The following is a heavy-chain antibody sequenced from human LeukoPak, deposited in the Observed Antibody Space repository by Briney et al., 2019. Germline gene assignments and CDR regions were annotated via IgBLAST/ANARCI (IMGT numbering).Heavy chain of an antibody. CDR2: IWYDGSNK. V-gene: IGHV3-33*01. CDR1: GFTFSSYG. J-gene: IGHJ3*02. Sequence: GGSLRLSCAASGFTFSSYGMHWVRQAPGKGLEWVAVIWYDGSNKYYADSVKGRFTISRDNSKNTLYLQMNSLRAEDMAVYYCARGAPGSGDAFDIWGQGTMVTVSS. D-gene: IGHD6-19*01. CDR3: ARGAPGSGDAFDI.